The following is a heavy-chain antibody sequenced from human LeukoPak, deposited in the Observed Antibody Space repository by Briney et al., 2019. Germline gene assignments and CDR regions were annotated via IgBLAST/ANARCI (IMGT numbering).Heavy chain of an antibody. J-gene: IGHJ2*01. Sequence: GGSLRLSCTASSFTFSSFSMHWVRQAPGRGLEWLSGISYDGHHKDFADSVKGRITISRDNSKNTLILQMNNLKTEDTATYYCVGDPNRIFYVGGGYFALWGRGTLVTVSS. V-gene: IGHV3-30*03. CDR1: SFTFSSFS. CDR3: VGDPNRIFYVGGGYFAL. CDR2: ISYDGHHK. D-gene: IGHD2-15*01.